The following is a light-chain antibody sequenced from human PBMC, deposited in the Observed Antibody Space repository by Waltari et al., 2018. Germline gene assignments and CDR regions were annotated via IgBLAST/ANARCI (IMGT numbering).Light chain of an antibody. Sequence: QSALTQPASVSGSPGQSIPISCTGTSHAVGGYGYVSWYQQSPGKAPKLIIYEVSYRPSGISTRFSGSKAGNTASLTISGLQAEDEADYYCSSHTSSVPHVFGTGTRVTVV. CDR3: SSHTSSVPHV. J-gene: IGLJ1*01. V-gene: IGLV2-14*01. CDR2: EVS. CDR1: SHAVGGYGY.